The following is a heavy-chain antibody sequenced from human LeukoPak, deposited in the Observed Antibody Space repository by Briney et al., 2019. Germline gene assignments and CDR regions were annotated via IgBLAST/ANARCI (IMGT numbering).Heavy chain of an antibody. Sequence: RASVKVSCKASGGTFSSYAISWVRQAPGQGLEWMGRIIPIFGTANYAQKFQGRVTITADESTSTAYMELSSLRSEDTAAYCCARAEASSGFDYWGQGTLVTVSS. V-gene: IGHV1-69*13. J-gene: IGHJ4*02. CDR1: GGTFSSYA. CDR2: IIPIFGTA. D-gene: IGHD2-15*01. CDR3: ARAEASSGFDY.